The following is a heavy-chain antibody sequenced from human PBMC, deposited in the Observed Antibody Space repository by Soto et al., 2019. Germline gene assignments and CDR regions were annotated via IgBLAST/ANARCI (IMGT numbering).Heavy chain of an antibody. V-gene: IGHV1-3*01. J-gene: IGHJ5*02. Sequence: ASVKVSCKASGYTFTTYSMHWLRQAPGQRPEWMGWINAGNGNTKYSQKSQDRVTITRDTSASTTYMELSSLTFEDTAVYYCARGPVAGPANWFDPWGQGTLVTVSS. CDR1: GYTFTTYS. D-gene: IGHD6-19*01. CDR3: ARGPVAGPANWFDP. CDR2: INAGNGNT.